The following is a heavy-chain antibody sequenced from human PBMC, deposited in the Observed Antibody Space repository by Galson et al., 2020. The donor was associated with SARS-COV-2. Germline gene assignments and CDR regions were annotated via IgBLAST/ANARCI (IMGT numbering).Heavy chain of an antibody. V-gene: IGHV4-31*03. Sequence: SETMSLTCTVSGGSISSGGYYWSWIRQHPGKGLEWIGYIYYSGSTYYNPSLKSRVTISVDTSKNQFSLKLSSVTAADTAVYYCARGGVTYYYDSSGYAPFPVGVGMDVWGRGTTVTVSS. CDR2: IYYSGST. D-gene: IGHD3-22*01. CDR3: ARGGVTYYYDSSGYAPFPVGVGMDV. J-gene: IGHJ6*02. CDR1: GGSISSGGYY.